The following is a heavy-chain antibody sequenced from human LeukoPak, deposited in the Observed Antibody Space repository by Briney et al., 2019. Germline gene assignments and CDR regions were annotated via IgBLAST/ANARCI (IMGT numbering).Heavy chain of an antibody. CDR2: FSGGDGQT. Sequence: GGSLRLSCAISGFIFNTYGMNWVRQTPGKGLEWVSTFSGGDGQTFYADSVKGRFTISRDSSRNTVSLQMNSLRVEVTAVYYCARGIYWSLDSWGQGTLVTVSS. J-gene: IGHJ4*02. CDR3: ARGIYWSLDS. CDR1: GFIFNTYG. V-gene: IGHV3-23*01. D-gene: IGHD1-1*01.